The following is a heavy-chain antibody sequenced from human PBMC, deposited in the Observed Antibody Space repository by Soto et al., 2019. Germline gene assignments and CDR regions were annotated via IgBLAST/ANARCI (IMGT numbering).Heavy chain of an antibody. D-gene: IGHD1-26*01. V-gene: IGHV6-1*01. Sequence: SQTLSLTCAISGDSVSTNGAAWNWIRQSPSRGLEWLGRTYYRSKWYNDYAVSVKSRITINPDTSKSQFSLQLNSVTPEDTAVYYCARAKHEYFNRGIGFDTWGQGILVTVSS. CDR3: ARAKHEYFNRGIGFDT. CDR1: GDSVSTNGAA. J-gene: IGHJ5*02. CDR2: TYYRSKWYN.